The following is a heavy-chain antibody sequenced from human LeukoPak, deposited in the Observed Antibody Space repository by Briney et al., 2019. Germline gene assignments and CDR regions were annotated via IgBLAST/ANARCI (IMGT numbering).Heavy chain of an antibody. CDR1: GFTFTSSA. D-gene: IGHD3-16*01. Sequence: ASVKVSCKASGFTFTSSAMQWVRQARGQRLEWIGWIVVGSGNTNYAQKFQERVTITRDMYTSTAYMELSSLRSEDTAVYYCAAGRLGSWAFDIWGQGTMVTVSS. V-gene: IGHV1-58*02. CDR3: AAGRLGSWAFDI. J-gene: IGHJ3*02. CDR2: IVVGSGNT.